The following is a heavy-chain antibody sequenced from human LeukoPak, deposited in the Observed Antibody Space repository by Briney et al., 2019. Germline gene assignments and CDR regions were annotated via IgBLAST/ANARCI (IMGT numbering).Heavy chain of an antibody. J-gene: IGHJ3*02. D-gene: IGHD3-9*01. CDR1: GFTFSSYA. Sequence: PGRSLRLSCAASGFTFSSYAMHWVRQAPGKGLEWVAVISYDGSNKYYADSVKGRCTISRDNSKNTLYLQMNSLRAEDTAVYYCARATTDYDILTGTDAFDIWGQGTMVAVSS. CDR2: ISYDGSNK. CDR3: ARATTDYDILTGTDAFDI. V-gene: IGHV3-30-3*01.